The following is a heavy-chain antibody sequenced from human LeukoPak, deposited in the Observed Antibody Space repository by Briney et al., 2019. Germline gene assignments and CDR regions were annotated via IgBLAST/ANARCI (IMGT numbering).Heavy chain of an antibody. D-gene: IGHD3-9*01. CDR2: ISGSGGNT. CDR3: AKAYNEILTGDHS. V-gene: IGHV3-23*01. Sequence: GGSLRLSCAASGFTFSSYAMSWVRQAPGRGLEWGSSISGSGGNTFYADSVKGRFTISRDNSKTTLYLQMNRLRAEDTAVYYCAKAYNEILTGDHSWGQGTLVTVSS. J-gene: IGHJ4*02. CDR1: GFTFSSYA.